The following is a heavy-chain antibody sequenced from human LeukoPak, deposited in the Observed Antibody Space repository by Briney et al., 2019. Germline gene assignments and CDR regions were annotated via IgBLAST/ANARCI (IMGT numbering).Heavy chain of an antibody. CDR1: GYSFTNYD. J-gene: IGHJ3*02. Sequence: ASVKVSCKASGYSFTNYDINWVRQATGQGLEWMGWMNPKSGDTGYSQKFQGRVFITRDTSINTAYMELSSLGSDDTAVYYCARDAQDCSSTSCYAVSAFDIWGQGTMVTVSS. D-gene: IGHD2-2*01. CDR3: ARDAQDCSSTSCYAVSAFDI. V-gene: IGHV1-8*03. CDR2: MNPKSGDT.